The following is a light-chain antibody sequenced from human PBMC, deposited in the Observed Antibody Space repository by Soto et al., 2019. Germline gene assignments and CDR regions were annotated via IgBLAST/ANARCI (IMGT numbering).Light chain of an antibody. CDR3: QQYHDWPIT. V-gene: IGKV3-15*01. Sequence: EIVMTQSPATLSVSPGERATLSCRASQSVSSTLAWYQQKPGQAPRLLIYGASTRAAGIPARFSGRGSGTEFTFTISSLQSEDFAVYHCQQYHDWPITFGQGTKVDIK. CDR2: GAS. J-gene: IGKJ1*01. CDR1: QSVSST.